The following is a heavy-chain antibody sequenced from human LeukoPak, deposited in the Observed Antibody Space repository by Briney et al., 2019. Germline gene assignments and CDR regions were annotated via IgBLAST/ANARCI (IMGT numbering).Heavy chain of an antibody. D-gene: IGHD3-10*01. V-gene: IGHV3-23*01. CDR3: AKASYGLIDY. CDR1: GFTFSTYA. J-gene: IGHJ4*02. CDR2: ISGSGGST. Sequence: GKSLRLSSAASGFTFSTYAMSWVRQAPGKGLEWVSAISGSGGSTYYADSVKGRFTISRDNSKNTLYLQMNSLRAEDTAVYYCAKASYGLIDYWGQGTLVTVSS.